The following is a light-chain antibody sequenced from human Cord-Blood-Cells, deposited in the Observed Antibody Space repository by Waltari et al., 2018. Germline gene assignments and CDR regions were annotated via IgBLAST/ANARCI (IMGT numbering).Light chain of an antibody. V-gene: IGKV1-39*01. CDR2: AAS. J-gene: IGKJ1*01. CDR1: QSISSY. CDR3: QPSYSTPRT. Sequence: DIQMTQSPSSLSASVGDRVTITCRASQSISSYLNWYQQKPGKAPKLLIYAASSLQSGVPSRFNGSGSGTDFTLTISRLQTEDFATYYCQPSYSTPRTFGQGTKVEIK.